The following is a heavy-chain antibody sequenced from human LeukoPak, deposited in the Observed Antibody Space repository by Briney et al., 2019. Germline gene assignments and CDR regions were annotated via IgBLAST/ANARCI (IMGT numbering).Heavy chain of an antibody. Sequence: GGSLRLSCAASGFTFSSYAMNWVRQAPGKGLEWVSAISGSGGSTYYADSVKGRFTISRDNSKNTLYLQMNSLRAEDTAVHYCAKRYDSSGYSFDYWGQGTLVTVSS. V-gene: IGHV3-23*01. J-gene: IGHJ4*02. CDR1: GFTFSSYA. D-gene: IGHD3-22*01. CDR3: AKRYDSSGYSFDY. CDR2: ISGSGGST.